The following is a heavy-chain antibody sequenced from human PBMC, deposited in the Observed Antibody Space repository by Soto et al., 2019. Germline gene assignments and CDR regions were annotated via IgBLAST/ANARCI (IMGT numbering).Heavy chain of an antibody. J-gene: IGHJ6*02. CDR1: GYRLTELS. Sequence: ASVKVSCKVSGYRLTELSMHWVRQAPGKGLEWMGGFDPEDGETIYAQKFQGRVTMTEDTSTDTAYMELSSLRSEDTAVYYCATGTPSYYIVATIGKYGMDVWGQGTTVTVSS. D-gene: IGHD5-12*01. V-gene: IGHV1-24*01. CDR2: FDPEDGET. CDR3: ATGTPSYYIVATIGKYGMDV.